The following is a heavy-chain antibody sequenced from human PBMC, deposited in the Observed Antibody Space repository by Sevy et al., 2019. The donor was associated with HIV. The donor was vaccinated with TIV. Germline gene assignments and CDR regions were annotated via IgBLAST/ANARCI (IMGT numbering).Heavy chain of an antibody. CDR1: GYTFTGYY. D-gene: IGHD2-2*01. CDR2: MNPNSGGT. J-gene: IGHJ3*02. V-gene: IGHV1-2*02. Sequence: ASVKVSCKASGYTFTGYYMHWVRQAPGQGLEWMGWMNPNSGGTNYAQKFQGRVTMTRDTSISTAYMELSRLRSDDTAVYYCARVRDIVVVPAAMSGIDDAFDIWGQGTMVTVSS. CDR3: ARVRDIVVVPAAMSGIDDAFDI.